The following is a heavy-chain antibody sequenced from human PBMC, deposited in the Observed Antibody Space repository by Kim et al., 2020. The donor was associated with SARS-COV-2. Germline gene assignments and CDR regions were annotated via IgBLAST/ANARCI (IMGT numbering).Heavy chain of an antibody. D-gene: IGHD3-3*01. CDR1: GYTLTELS. J-gene: IGHJ6*02. Sequence: ASVKVSCKVSGYTLTELSMHWVRQAPGKGLEWMGGFDPEDGETIYAQKFQGRVTMTEDTSTDTAYMELSSLRSEDTAVYYCATSVTTIFGVDNYGMDVWGQGTTVTVSS. CDR2: FDPEDGET. CDR3: ATSVTTIFGVDNYGMDV. V-gene: IGHV1-24*01.